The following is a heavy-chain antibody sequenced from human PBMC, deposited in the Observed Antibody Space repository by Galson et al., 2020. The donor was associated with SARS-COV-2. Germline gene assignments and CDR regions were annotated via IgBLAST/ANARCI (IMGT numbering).Heavy chain of an antibody. CDR1: GFTFSNYW. CDR3: ERDVPYYEILTGFYDF. V-gene: IGHV3-74*01. CDR2: INIYGSIT. J-gene: IGHJ4*02. D-gene: IGHD3-9*01. Sequence: GGSLRLSCAASGFTFSNYWMHWVRQAPGKGLVWVARINIYGSITRFADSVKGRFTISSDNAKNTLYLQMSSLRAEDTAVYYCERDVPYYEILTGFYDFWGQGTLVTVSS.